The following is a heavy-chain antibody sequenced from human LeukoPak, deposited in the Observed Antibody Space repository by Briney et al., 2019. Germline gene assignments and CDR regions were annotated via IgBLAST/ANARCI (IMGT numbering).Heavy chain of an antibody. J-gene: IGHJ4*02. V-gene: IGHV1-2*02. CDR1: GYTFTGYY. D-gene: IGHD3-22*01. CDR2: INPNSGGT. CDR3: ARVFRSGYFRAPGY. Sequence: ASVKVSCKASGYTFTGYYMHWVRQAPGQGLEWMGWINPNSGGTNYAQKFQGRVTMTRNTSISTAYMELSSLRSEDTAVYYCARVFRSGYFRAPGYWGQGTLVTVSS.